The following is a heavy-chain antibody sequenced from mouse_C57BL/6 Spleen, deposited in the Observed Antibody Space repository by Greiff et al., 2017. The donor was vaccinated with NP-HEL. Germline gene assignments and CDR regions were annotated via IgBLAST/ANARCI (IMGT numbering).Heavy chain of an antibody. CDR1: GYTFTSYW. V-gene: IGHV1-69*01. CDR2: IDPSDSYT. CDR3: ARSKPPYYFDY. J-gene: IGHJ2*01. Sequence: QVQLQQPGAVLVMPGASVKLSCKASGYTFTSYWMHWVKQRPGQGLEWIGEIDPSDSYTNYNQKFKGKSTLTVDKSSSTAYMQLSSLTSEDSAVYYCARSKPPYYFDYWGQGTTLTVSS.